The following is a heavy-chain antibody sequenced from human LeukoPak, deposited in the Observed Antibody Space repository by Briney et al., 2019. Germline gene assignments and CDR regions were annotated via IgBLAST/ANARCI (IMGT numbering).Heavy chain of an antibody. Sequence: SETLSLTCTVSNVSISSGSHYWNWIRQPAGKGLEWIGRIYAGGRSNYNPSLRSRVTISVDTSKNQFSLRLSSVTATDTGVYYCASDHSGWLGLGYWGQGTLVSVSS. D-gene: IGHD6-19*01. CDR3: ASDHSGWLGLGY. CDR1: NVSISSGSHY. J-gene: IGHJ4*02. CDR2: IYAGGRS. V-gene: IGHV4-61*02.